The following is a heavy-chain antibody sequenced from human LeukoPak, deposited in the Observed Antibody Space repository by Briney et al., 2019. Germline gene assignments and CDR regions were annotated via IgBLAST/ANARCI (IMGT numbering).Heavy chain of an antibody. D-gene: IGHD3-16*02. CDR1: GFTFSSYE. Sequence: GGSLRLSCAASGFTFSSYEMNWVRQAPGKGLEWVSYSSNSGSTIYYADSVRGRFTISRDNAKNSLYLQMNSLRAEDTAVYYCARAIYHLDYWGQGAPVTVSS. CDR2: SSNSGSTI. J-gene: IGHJ4*02. V-gene: IGHV3-48*03. CDR3: ARAIYHLDY.